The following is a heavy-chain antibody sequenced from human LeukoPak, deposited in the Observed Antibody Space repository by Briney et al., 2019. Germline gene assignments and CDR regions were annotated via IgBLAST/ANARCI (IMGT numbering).Heavy chain of an antibody. CDR3: ARDTVAGTYWFDP. J-gene: IGHJ5*02. CDR2: ISAYNGNT. V-gene: IGHV1-18*01. CDR1: GYTFTSYD. D-gene: IGHD6-19*01. Sequence: ASVKVSCKASGYTFTSYDINWVRQATGQGLEWMGWISAYNGNTNYAQKLQGRVTMTTDTSTSTAHMELRSLRSDDTAVYYCARDTVAGTYWFDPWGQGTLVTVSS.